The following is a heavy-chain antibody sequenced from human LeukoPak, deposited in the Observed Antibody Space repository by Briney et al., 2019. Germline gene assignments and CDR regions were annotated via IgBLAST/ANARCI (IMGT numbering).Heavy chain of an antibody. CDR2: ISGSGGST. CDR1: GFTFSSYA. J-gene: IGHJ6*02. CDR3: AKDLHSGYSSSWYGSPSVSYGMDV. D-gene: IGHD6-13*01. V-gene: IGHV3-23*01. Sequence: PGGSLRLSCAASGFTFSSYAMSWVRQAPGKGLEWVSAISGSGGSTYYADSVKGRFTISRDNSKNTLYLQMNNLRAEDTAVYYCAKDLHSGYSSSWYGSPSVSYGMDVRGQGTTVTVSS.